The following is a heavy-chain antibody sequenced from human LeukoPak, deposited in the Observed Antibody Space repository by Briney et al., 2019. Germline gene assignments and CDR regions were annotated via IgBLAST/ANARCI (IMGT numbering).Heavy chain of an antibody. Sequence: SETLSLTCAVSGGSISSGGYAWRWIRQPPGKGLEWIGYIYHSGSTYYNPSLKSRVTISVDRSKNQFSLKLSSVTAADTAVYYCARELRLTYDSSGYYLGYFDYWGQGTLVTVSS. CDR1: GGSISSGGYA. J-gene: IGHJ4*02. CDR2: IYHSGST. CDR3: ARELRLTYDSSGYYLGYFDY. D-gene: IGHD3-22*01. V-gene: IGHV4-30-2*01.